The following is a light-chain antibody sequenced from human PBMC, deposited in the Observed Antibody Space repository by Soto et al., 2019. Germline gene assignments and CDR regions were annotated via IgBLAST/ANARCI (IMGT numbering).Light chain of an antibody. CDR2: AAS. CDR3: QQSYSTP. Sequence: DIQMTQSPSSLSASVGDRVTITCRASQSISSYLNWYQQKPGKAPKLLIYAASSLQSGVPSRFSGSGSGTDFTLTISSLPPEDFATYYCQQSYSTPFGGGTKVEIK. J-gene: IGKJ4*01. CDR1: QSISSY. V-gene: IGKV1-39*01.